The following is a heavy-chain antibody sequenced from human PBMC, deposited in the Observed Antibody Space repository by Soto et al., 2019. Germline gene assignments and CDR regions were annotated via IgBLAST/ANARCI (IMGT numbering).Heavy chain of an antibody. D-gene: IGHD3-3*01. CDR1: GFTFSSYW. J-gene: IGHJ6*02. Sequence: GGSLRLSCAASGFTFSSYWMHWVRQAPGKGLVWVSRINSDGSSTSYADSVKGRFTISRDNAKNTLYLQMNSLRAEDTAVYYCARSLLYDFWSGYKENYYYYGTDVSGQGTTVTVSS. CDR3: ARSLLYDFWSGYKENYYYYGTDV. CDR2: INSDGSST. V-gene: IGHV3-74*01.